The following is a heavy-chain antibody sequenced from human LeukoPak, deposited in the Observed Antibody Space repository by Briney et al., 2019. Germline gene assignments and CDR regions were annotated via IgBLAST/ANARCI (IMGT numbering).Heavy chain of an antibody. CDR1: GFTFRDHW. V-gene: IGHV3-74*01. D-gene: IGHD3-22*01. Sequence: GGSLRLSCVASGFTFRDHWMHWVRQPPGQGLVWVSRIKSDGSSTTYADSVKGRFTVSRDNAKNTLYLQMNGLRAEDTAVYYCASIKNYYDSSGYLSSLDYWGQGTLVTVSS. CDR3: ASIKNYYDSSGYLSSLDY. J-gene: IGHJ4*02. CDR2: IKSDGSST.